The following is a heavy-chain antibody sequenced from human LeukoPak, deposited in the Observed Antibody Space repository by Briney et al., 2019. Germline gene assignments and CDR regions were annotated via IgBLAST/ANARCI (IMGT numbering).Heavy chain of an antibody. J-gene: IGHJ4*02. CDR3: ARGLGTPVYFDY. V-gene: IGHV1-69*05. CDR1: GYTFTSYG. Sequence: SVKVSCKASGYTFTSYGISWVRQAPGQGLEWMGGIIPIFGTANYAQKFQGRVTITTDESTSTAYMELSSLRSEDTAVYYCARGLGTPVYFDYWGQGTLVTVSS. D-gene: IGHD3/OR15-3a*01. CDR2: IIPIFGTA.